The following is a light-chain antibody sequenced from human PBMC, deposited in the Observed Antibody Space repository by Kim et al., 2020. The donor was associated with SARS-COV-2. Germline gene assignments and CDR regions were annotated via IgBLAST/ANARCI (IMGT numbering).Light chain of an antibody. Sequence: QVVTVACTGSSPNIGAGYDVHWSQQLPGPAPNLLIYSNNNRPSGVPDRFSGSKSGTSASLAITGLQADDEADYYCQSYDSSLIGFVFGTGTKVTVL. V-gene: IGLV1-40*01. CDR1: SPNIGAGYD. J-gene: IGLJ1*01. CDR2: SNN. CDR3: QSYDSSLIGFV.